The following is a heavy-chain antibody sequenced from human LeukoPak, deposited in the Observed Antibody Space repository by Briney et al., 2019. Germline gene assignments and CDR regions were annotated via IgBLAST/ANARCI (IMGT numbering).Heavy chain of an antibody. D-gene: IGHD6-13*01. CDR3: ARDKGVAAAGNDY. CDR2: ITSDSSTM. Sequence: QPGGSLRLSCAASGFTFSSYSMNWVRQAPGQGLEWVSYITSDSSTMFYADSVKGRFTASRDNAENSMYLQMNSLRAEDTAVYYCARDKGVAAAGNDYWGQGTLVTVSS. V-gene: IGHV3-48*01. J-gene: IGHJ4*02. CDR1: GFTFSSYS.